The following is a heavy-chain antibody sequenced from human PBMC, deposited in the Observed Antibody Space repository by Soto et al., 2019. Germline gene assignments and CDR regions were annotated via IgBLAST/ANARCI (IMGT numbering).Heavy chain of an antibody. V-gene: IGHV1-18*01. J-gene: IGHJ4*02. CDR1: GYTFTSYG. Sequence: ASVKVSCKASGYTFTSYGISWLRQAPGQGLEWMGWISTYKGNTNYAQKLQGRVTMTTDTSTNTAYMELRSLRSDDTAVYYCARAVRYCSGGSCYSSYYFDYWGQGTQVTVSS. CDR2: ISTYKGNT. CDR3: ARAVRYCSGGSCYSSYYFDY. D-gene: IGHD2-15*01.